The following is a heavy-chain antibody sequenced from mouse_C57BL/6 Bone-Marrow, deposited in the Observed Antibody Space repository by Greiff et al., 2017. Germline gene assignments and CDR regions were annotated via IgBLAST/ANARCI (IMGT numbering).Heavy chain of an antibody. CDR3: TSGSSSFAY. J-gene: IGHJ3*01. D-gene: IGHD1-1*01. CDR1: GFNIKDDY. CDR2: IDPENGYT. V-gene: IGHV14-4*01. Sequence: EVQLQQSGAELVRPGASVKLSCTASGFNIKDDYMHWVKQRPEQGLEWIGWIDPENGYTEYASKFKGKATITADTSSNTAYLPLSSLTSEDTAVYYCTSGSSSFAYWGQGTLVTVSA.